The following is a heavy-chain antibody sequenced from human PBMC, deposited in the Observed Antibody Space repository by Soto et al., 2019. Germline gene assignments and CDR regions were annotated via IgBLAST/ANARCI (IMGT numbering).Heavy chain of an antibody. CDR1: GYTFTGYY. CDR2: INPNSGGT. J-gene: IGHJ6*02. V-gene: IGHV1-2*04. Sequence: ASVKVSCKASGYTFTGYYMHWVRQAPGQRFEWMVWINPNSGGTNYAQKFQGWVTMTRDTSISTAYMELSRLRSDDTAVYYCARGSGLIAAAGSYGMDVWGQGTTVTVSS. D-gene: IGHD6-13*01. CDR3: ARGSGLIAAAGSYGMDV.